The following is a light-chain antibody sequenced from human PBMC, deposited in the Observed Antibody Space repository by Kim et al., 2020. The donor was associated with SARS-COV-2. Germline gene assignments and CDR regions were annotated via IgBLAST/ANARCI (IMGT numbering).Light chain of an antibody. J-gene: IGKJ4*01. CDR1: QSVSSD. CDR3: QQRSNWPLT. CDR2: DVS. Sequence: SLSPGERATLSCRASQSVSSDLGWYQQKPGQAPRLLIYDVSTRATGIPARFSGSGSGTDFTLTINSLEPEDSAVYYCQQRSNWPLTFGGGTKVEIK. V-gene: IGKV3-11*01.